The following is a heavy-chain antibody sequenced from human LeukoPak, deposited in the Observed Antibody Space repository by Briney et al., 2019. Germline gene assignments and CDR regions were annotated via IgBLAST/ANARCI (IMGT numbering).Heavy chain of an antibody. CDR1: GYTFTKYG. V-gene: IGHV1-18*01. CDR2: ISTYNGNT. Sequence: ASVKVSCKASGYTFTKYGINWVRQAPGQGLEWMGWISTYNGNTNYAQKVQGRVTMTTDTSTATAYMELRSLRSDDTAIYYCASQSPACDYWGQGTLVAVSS. CDR3: ASQSPACDY. J-gene: IGHJ4*02.